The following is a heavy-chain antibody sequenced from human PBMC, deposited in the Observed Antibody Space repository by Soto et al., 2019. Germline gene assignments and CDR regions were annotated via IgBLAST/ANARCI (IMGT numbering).Heavy chain of an antibody. Sequence: GGSLRLSCAASGFTFSSYWLSWVRQAPGKGLEWVANINEDGSEKYYVDSVKGRFTISRDNAKNSMYLQMNSLRAEDTAVYYCARGGKDFDYWGQGTLVTVSS. CDR2: INEDGSEK. D-gene: IGHD2-15*01. CDR1: GFTFSSYW. V-gene: IGHV3-7*03. J-gene: IGHJ4*02. CDR3: ARGGKDFDY.